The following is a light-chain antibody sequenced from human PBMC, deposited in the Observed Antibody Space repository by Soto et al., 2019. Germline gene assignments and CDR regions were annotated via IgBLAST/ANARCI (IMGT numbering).Light chain of an antibody. CDR3: QHRMNWPLT. V-gene: IGKV3-11*01. CDR2: DAS. Sequence: EIVLTHSPATLSLSPCEGATLSFRASQTISSYLLWYQQKPGQAPRLLIYDASNRATGIPARFSGSGSETDFTLTISSLEPEDFAVYYCQHRMNWPLTFGQGTRLEIK. J-gene: IGKJ5*01. CDR1: QTISSY.